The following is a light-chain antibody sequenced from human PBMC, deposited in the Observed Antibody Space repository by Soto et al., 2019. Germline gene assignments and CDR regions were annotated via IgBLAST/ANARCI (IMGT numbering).Light chain of an antibody. J-gene: IGLJ1*01. CDR1: SSDVGGYNY. CDR2: DVS. V-gene: IGLV2-14*01. CDR3: SSYTTASTV. Sequence: QSALTQPASVSGSPGQSITISCTGTSSDVGGYNYVSWYQQHSGKAPKLIIYDVSNRPSGISNRFSGSKSGNTATLTISGLQTEDEADYYCSSYTTASTVFGTGTKVTVL.